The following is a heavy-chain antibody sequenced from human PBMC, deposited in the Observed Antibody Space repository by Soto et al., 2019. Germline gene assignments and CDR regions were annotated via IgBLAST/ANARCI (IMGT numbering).Heavy chain of an antibody. CDR3: ARSKPSASFFDS. CDR1: GYSFTSYD. V-gene: IGHV1-8*01. D-gene: IGHD3-16*02. CDR2: MNPSSGNT. J-gene: IGHJ4*02. Sequence: ASVKVSSKASGYSFTSYDFNCVRQAAGQGLEWMGWMNPSSGNTGYSQKFQGRVTMTRDISTSTAYMDLASLTSEDTAVYYCARSKPSASFFDSWGRGTQVTVSS.